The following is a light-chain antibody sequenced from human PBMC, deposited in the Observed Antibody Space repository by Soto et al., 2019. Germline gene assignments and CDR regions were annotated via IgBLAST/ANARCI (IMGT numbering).Light chain of an antibody. V-gene: IGKV3-15*01. CDR3: QQYCNWWT. CDR1: QSVSSN. J-gene: IGKJ1*01. CDR2: GAS. Sequence: LYVRASQSVSSNLAWYQQKPGQSPRLLIYGASTRATGIPARFSGSGSGTEFTLTICSLQSEDFAVCYCQQYCNWWTCGQGTKVDI.